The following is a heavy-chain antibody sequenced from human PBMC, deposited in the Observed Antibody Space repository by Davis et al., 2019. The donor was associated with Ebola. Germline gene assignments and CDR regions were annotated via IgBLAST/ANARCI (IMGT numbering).Heavy chain of an antibody. CDR3: AKGGLWAVGATTALDY. CDR1: GFTFDDYT. V-gene: IGHV3-43*01. D-gene: IGHD1-26*01. Sequence: PGGSLRLSCAASGFTFDDYTMHWVRQAPGKGLEWVSLISWDGGSTYYADSVKGRFTISRDNSKNSLYLQMNSLRTEDTALYYCAKGGLWAVGATTALDYWGQGTLVTVSS. CDR2: ISWDGGST. J-gene: IGHJ4*02.